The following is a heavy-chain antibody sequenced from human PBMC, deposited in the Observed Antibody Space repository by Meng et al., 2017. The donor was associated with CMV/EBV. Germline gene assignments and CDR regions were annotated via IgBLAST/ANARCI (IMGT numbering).Heavy chain of an antibody. J-gene: IGHJ4*02. CDR3: AREGKYCSSASCYRRYYFDY. CDR2: ISDDGSNK. Sequence: FRSYARHWVRQAPGKGLEWVAVISDDGSNKYYAGSVKGRFTISRDNSKNTLYLQMNSLRAEDTAVYYCAREGKYCSSASCYRRYYFDYWGQGTLVTVSS. V-gene: IGHV3-30*04. D-gene: IGHD2-2*01. CDR1: FRSYA.